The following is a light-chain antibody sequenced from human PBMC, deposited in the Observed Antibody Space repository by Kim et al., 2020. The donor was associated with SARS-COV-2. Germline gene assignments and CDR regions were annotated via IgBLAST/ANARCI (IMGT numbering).Light chain of an antibody. CDR3: HQYNNWPPWT. CDR2: GAS. J-gene: IGKJ1*01. V-gene: IGKV3-15*01. Sequence: EIVLTQSPATLSVSPGERATLSCRASQSVYSNLAWYQQKPGQAPRLLIYGASTRATGIPARFSGSGSGTEFTLTISSLQSEDFAVYYCHQYNNWPPWTFGQGTKVDIK. CDR1: QSVYSN.